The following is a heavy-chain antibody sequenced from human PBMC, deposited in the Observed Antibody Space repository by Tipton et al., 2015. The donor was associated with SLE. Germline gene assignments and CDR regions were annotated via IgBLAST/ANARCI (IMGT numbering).Heavy chain of an antibody. D-gene: IGHD3-3*01. CDR3: ARSKMGNGYYTWRVDP. V-gene: IGHV4-31*03. CDR2: IYYSGSTD. J-gene: IGHJ5*02. CDR1: GDSISNVGYY. Sequence: TLSLTCTVSGDSISNVGYYWSWIRQHPGKGLEWIGCIYYSGSTDYYDPSLESRVSISIDTSKNEFSLKLSSVTAADTAVYYCARSKMGNGYYTWRVDPWGQGTLVTVSS.